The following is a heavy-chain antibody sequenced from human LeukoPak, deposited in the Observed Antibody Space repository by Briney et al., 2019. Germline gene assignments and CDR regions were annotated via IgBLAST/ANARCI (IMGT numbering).Heavy chain of an antibody. D-gene: IGHD5-12*01. CDR1: GFTFSGSA. Sequence: GGSLRLSCAASGFTFSGSAMHWVRQASAKGMEWVGRIRSKANSYATAYAASVKGRFTISRDDSKNTAYLQMNSLKTEDTAVYYCTRWEGDGYKFPKYPKPFDYWGQGTLVTVSS. CDR3: TRWEGDGYKFPKYPKPFDY. V-gene: IGHV3-73*01. CDR2: IRSKANSYAT. J-gene: IGHJ4*02.